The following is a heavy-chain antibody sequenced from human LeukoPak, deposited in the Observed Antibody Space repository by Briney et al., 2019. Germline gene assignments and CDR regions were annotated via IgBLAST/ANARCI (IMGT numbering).Heavy chain of an antibody. D-gene: IGHD3-9*01. J-gene: IGHJ4*02. CDR2: TGGGSGI. CDR1: GFTFSNYA. CDR3: AKWGDYDVLTGYYVSDY. V-gene: IGHV3-23*01. Sequence: WASLRLSCAASGFTFSNYAMSWVRQAPGKGLEWVSATGGGSGIYYADSMKSRFTIYRDNSKNTLYLQINSLRAEDTAVYYCAKWGDYDVLTGYYVSDYWGQGTLVTVSS.